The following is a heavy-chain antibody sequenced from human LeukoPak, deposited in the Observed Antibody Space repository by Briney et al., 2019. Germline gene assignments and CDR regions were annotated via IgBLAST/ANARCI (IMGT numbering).Heavy chain of an antibody. CDR3: ARDTGDDYYGSGGYSDY. Sequence: SVKVSCKASGGTFSSYAISWVRQAPGQGLEWMGGIIPIFGTANYAQKLQGRVTMTTDTSTSTAYMELRSLRSDDTAVYYCARDTGDDYYGSGGYSDYWGQGTLVTVSS. J-gene: IGHJ4*02. D-gene: IGHD3-10*01. V-gene: IGHV1-69*05. CDR1: GGTFSSYA. CDR2: IIPIFGTA.